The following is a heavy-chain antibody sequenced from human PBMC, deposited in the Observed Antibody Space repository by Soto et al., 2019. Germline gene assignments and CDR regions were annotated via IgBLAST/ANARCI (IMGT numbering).Heavy chain of an antibody. CDR2: IVSSSAYT. J-gene: IGHJ4*02. Sequence: QVQLVESGGGLVKPGGSLRLSCAASGFTFSDYYMTWIRQAPGKGLEYVSYIVSSSAYTNYADSVKGRFTISRDNAKNSLYLEMNSLRAEDTAVYYCARLRASGWYMGGYLDYWRQGTLVTVSS. CDR3: ARLRASGWYMGGYLDY. V-gene: IGHV3-11*06. D-gene: IGHD6-13*01. CDR1: GFTFSDYY.